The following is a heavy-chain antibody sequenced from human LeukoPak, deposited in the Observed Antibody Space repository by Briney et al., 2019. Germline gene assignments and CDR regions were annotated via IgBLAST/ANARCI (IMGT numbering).Heavy chain of an antibody. CDR1: GFTFSGSA. V-gene: IGHV3-73*01. CDR3: TRSQSGTVTPAGAFDY. CDR2: IRSKANSYAT. J-gene: IGHJ4*02. Sequence: TGGTLRLSCAASGFTFSGSAMHWVRQASGKGLEWVGRIRSKANSYATAYAASVKGRFNISRDDSKNTAYRQMNSLKTEDTAVYYCTRSQSGTVTPAGAFDYWGQGTLVTVSS. D-gene: IGHD4-17*01.